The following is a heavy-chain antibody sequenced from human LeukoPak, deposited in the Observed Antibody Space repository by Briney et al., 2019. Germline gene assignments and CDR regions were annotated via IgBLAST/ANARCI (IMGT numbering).Heavy chain of an antibody. CDR1: GGSISSYY. D-gene: IGHD4-17*01. V-gene: IGHV4-59*01. CDR3: ARVGDYGDYE. CDR2: IYYSGST. Sequence: SETLSLTCTVSGGSISSYYWSWIRQPPGKGLEWTGYIYYSGSTNYNPSLKSRVTISVDTTKNQFSLKLSSVTAADTAVYYCARVGDYGDYEWGQGTQVTVSS. J-gene: IGHJ4*02.